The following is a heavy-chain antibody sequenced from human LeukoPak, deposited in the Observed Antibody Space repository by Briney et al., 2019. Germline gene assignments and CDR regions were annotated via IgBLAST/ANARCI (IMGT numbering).Heavy chain of an antibody. V-gene: IGHV3-48*03. J-gene: IGHJ6*04. D-gene: IGHD3-16*01. CDR3: ARYRAGGRYASGYYGMDV. CDR2: ISSSGGPI. Sequence: GGSLRLSCAASGFTFSSYEMNWVRPAPGKGLEWVSYISSSGGPIYYADSVKGRFAISRDNAKNSLYLQMNSLRAEHTAVYYCARYRAGGRYASGYYGMDVWGEGSTVTVSS. CDR1: GFTFSSYE.